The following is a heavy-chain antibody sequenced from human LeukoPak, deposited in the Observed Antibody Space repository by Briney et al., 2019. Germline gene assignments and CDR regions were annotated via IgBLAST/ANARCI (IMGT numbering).Heavy chain of an antibody. J-gene: IGHJ4*02. CDR1: GFTFSTNA. V-gene: IGHV3-64D*09. Sequence: GGSLRLSCSASGFTFSTNAMHCVRQAPGKGLEYVSAISSYGGSTYYADSVKGRFTISRDNSKNTLYLQMSSLRAEDTAVYYCVPLPIAVTGTHLLDYWGQGTLVTVSS. D-gene: IGHD6-19*01. CDR3: VPLPIAVTGTHLLDY. CDR2: ISSYGGST.